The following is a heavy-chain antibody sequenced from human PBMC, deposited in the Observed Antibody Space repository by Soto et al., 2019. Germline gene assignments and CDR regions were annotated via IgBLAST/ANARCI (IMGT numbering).Heavy chain of an antibody. CDR2: ISGSGGST. V-gene: IGHV3-23*01. D-gene: IGHD1-1*01. Sequence: GSLRLSCAASTFTFSSYAMSWVRQAPGKGLEWVSAISGSGGSTYYADSVKGRFTNSRDNSKNTLYLQRNSLRADDTALYYCAKGRGTTNQGWFDPWGQGTLVTVSS. CDR1: TFTFSSYA. J-gene: IGHJ5*02. CDR3: AKGRGTTNQGWFDP.